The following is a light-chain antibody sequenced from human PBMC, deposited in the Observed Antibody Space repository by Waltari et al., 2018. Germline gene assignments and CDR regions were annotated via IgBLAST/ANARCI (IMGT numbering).Light chain of an antibody. CDR3: QHHFRLPAT. CDR1: QSISRY. J-gene: IGKJ1*01. CDR2: GAS. Sequence: IMLTHSPGTLSLSPGERATLPCRASQSISRYLAWYQQKPGQAPRLLIYGASTRATGIPDRFSGSGSGTDFSLTISGLEPEDSAVYYCQHHFRLPATFGQGTKVEIK. V-gene: IGKV3-20*01.